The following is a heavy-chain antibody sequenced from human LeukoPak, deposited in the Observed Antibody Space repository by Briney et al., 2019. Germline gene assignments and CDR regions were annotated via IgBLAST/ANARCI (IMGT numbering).Heavy chain of an antibody. V-gene: IGHV3-23*01. D-gene: IGHD4-23*01. Sequence: GGSLRLSCAASGFAFSSYAMSWVRQAPGKGLEWVSAISGSGGSTYYADSVKGRFTISRDNSKNTLYLQMNSLRAEDTAVYYCAKGLATVGSSRYYFDYWGQGTLVTVSS. CDR2: ISGSGGST. J-gene: IGHJ4*02. CDR1: GFAFSSYA. CDR3: AKGLATVGSSRYYFDY.